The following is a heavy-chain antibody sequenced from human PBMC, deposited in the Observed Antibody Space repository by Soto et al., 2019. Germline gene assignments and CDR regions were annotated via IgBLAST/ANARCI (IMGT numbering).Heavy chain of an antibody. Sequence: ASVKVSCKASGGTFSSYAISWVRQAPGQGLEWMGGIIPIFGTANYAQKFQGRVTITADESTSTAYMELSSLGSEDTAVYYCARDRGSHTTAAFDIWGQGAMVTVSS. V-gene: IGHV1-69*13. D-gene: IGHD1-26*01. CDR2: IIPIFGTA. CDR3: ARDRGSHTTAAFDI. CDR1: GGTFSSYA. J-gene: IGHJ3*02.